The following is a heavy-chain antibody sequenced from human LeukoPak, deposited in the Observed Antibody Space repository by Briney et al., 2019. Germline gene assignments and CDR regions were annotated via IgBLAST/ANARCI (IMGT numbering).Heavy chain of an antibody. Sequence: PGGSLRLSCAASGFTFSSYAMSWVRQAPGKGLEWVSTISATGGSTYYTDSVKGRFTISRDNSKNTLYLQMNSLRAEDTAVYYCAKALGSGSYYYYMDVWGTGTTVTVSS. J-gene: IGHJ6*03. CDR3: AKALGSGSYYYYMDV. V-gene: IGHV3-23*01. D-gene: IGHD5-12*01. CDR1: GFTFSSYA. CDR2: ISATGGST.